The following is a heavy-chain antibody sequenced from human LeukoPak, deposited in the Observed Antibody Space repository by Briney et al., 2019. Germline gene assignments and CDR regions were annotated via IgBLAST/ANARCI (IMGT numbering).Heavy chain of an antibody. CDR2: IIPILGIA. V-gene: IGHV1-69*04. CDR3: ARDGYGDYSPRNYYYGMDV. D-gene: IGHD4-17*01. Sequence: SVKVSCKASGGTFSSYTISWVRQAPGQGLEWMGRIIPILGIANYAQKFQGRVTITADKSTSTAYMELSSLRSEDTAVYYCARDGYGDYSPRNYYYGMDVWGQGTAVTVSS. J-gene: IGHJ6*02. CDR1: GGTFSSYT.